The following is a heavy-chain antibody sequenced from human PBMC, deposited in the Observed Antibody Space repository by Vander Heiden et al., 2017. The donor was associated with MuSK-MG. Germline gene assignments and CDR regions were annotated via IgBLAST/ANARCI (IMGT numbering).Heavy chain of an antibody. D-gene: IGHD3-10*01. CDR2: INPDSGGT. CDR1: GYTFTGYY. V-gene: IGHV1-2*02. J-gene: IGHJ6*03. Sequence: QVQLVQSGAEVKKPGASVKVSCKASGYTFTGYYMHWVRQAPGQGLEWMGWINPDSGGTNYAQKFQGRVTMTRDTSISTAYMELSRLRSDDTAVYYCARDGSGSYLASNYYYYYMDVWGKGTTVTVSS. CDR3: ARDGSGSYLASNYYYYYMDV.